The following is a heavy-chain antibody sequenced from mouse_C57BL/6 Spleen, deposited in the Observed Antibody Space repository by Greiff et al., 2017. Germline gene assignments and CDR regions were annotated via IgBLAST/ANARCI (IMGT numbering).Heavy chain of an antibody. J-gene: IGHJ3*01. CDR2: ILPGSGST. Sequence: VQLQQSGAELMKPGASVKLSCKATGYTFTGYWIEWVKQRPGHGLEWIGEILPGSGSTNYNEKFKGKATFTADTSSNTAYMQLRSLSTEDSAIYYCASDYGSRGDWFAYWGQGALVTVSA. CDR1: GYTFTGYW. V-gene: IGHV1-9*01. D-gene: IGHD1-1*01. CDR3: ASDYGSRGDWFAY.